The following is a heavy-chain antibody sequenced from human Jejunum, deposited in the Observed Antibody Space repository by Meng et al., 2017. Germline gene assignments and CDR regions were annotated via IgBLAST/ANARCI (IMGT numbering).Heavy chain of an antibody. D-gene: IGHD1-26*01. Sequence: VQVVESGGGLVQPGGSLRLSCAASGFTFSSSALSWVRQAPGKGLEWVSVITGSGGTTYYADSVKGRFTISRDISTNKLYMQMNSLRAEDTAVYYCAKLVREWGQGTLVTVSS. CDR2: ITGSGGTT. CDR3: AKLVRE. V-gene: IGHV3-23*04. CDR1: GFTFSSSA. J-gene: IGHJ4*02.